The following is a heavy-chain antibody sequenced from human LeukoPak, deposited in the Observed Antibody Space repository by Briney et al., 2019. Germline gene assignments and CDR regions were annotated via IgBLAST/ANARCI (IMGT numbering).Heavy chain of an antibody. V-gene: IGHV3-23*01. CDR1: GFTFSSYA. J-gene: IGHJ4*02. CDR3: AKGIESSGSYYTGFDY. CDR2: ISGSGGST. D-gene: IGHD1-26*01. Sequence: GRSLRLSCAASGFTFSSYAMSWVRQAPGKGLEWVSGISGSGGSTYYADSVEGRFTISRDNSKTTLYLQMNSLRAEDTAVYYCAKGIESSGSYYTGFDYWGQGTLVTVSS.